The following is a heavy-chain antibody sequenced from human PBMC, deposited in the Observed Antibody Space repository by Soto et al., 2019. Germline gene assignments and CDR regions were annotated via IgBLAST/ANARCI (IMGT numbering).Heavy chain of an antibody. V-gene: IGHV3-23*01. J-gene: IGHJ5*02. CDR2: ISGSGGST. CDR3: AKTPRKPRGKWFGA. Sequence: GSLRLSCAASGFTFSSYAMSWVRQAPGKGLEWVSAISGSGGSTYYADSVKGRFTISRDNAKNTRYLQMNSLRAEDTAVYYCAKTPRKPRGKWFGAWGQGTLVTVSS. D-gene: IGHD3-10*01. CDR1: GFTFSSYA.